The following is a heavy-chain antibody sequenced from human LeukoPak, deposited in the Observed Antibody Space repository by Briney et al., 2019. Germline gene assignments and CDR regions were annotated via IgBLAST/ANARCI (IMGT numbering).Heavy chain of an antibody. CDR3: ARDRGATYYYYAMDV. CDR1: GFTFSSYP. J-gene: IGHJ6*02. Sequence: GGSLTLSCAASGFTFSSYPMHWVRQAPGKGLEWVAVISHDGSNKYYADSVKGRFTISRDNSKNTLYVQMNSLRPEDTAVYYCARDRGATYYYYAMDVWGQGTTVTVSS. V-gene: IGHV3-30-3*01. CDR2: ISHDGSNK.